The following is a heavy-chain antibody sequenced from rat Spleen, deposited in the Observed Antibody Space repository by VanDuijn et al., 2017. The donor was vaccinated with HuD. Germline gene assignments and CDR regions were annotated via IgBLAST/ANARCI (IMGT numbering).Heavy chain of an antibody. CDR1: GFTFSDYA. D-gene: IGHD1-1*01. CDR3: ARHSDYSGDDWYFDF. Sequence: EVQLVESGGGLVQPGRSLKLSCAASGFTFSDYAMAWVRQAPKKGLEWVATIIYDGSSTYYRDSVKGRFTISRDNAKSTLYLQMDSLRSEDTATYYCARHSDYSGDDWYFDFWGPGTMVTVSS. CDR2: IIYDGSST. J-gene: IGHJ1*01. V-gene: IGHV5-17*01.